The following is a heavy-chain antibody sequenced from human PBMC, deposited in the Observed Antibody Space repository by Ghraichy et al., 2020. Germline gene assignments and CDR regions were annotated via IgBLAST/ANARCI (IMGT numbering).Heavy chain of an antibody. J-gene: IGHJ4*02. V-gene: IGHV4-39*01. CDR3: ARQPRRGSSSSNFDY. D-gene: IGHD6-6*01. CDR2: IYYSGSA. CDR1: GGSISSSSYY. Sequence: SETLSLTCNVSGGSISSSSYYWGWIRQPPGKGLEWIGHIYYSGSAYYSPSLESRVTISVDTSKKQFSLKLSSVTAADTAVYYCARQPRRGSSSSNFDYWGQGTLVTVSS.